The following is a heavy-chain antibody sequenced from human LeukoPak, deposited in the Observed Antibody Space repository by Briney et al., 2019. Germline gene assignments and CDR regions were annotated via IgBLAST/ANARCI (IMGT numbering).Heavy chain of an antibody. CDR2: IIPIFGTA. D-gene: IGHD3-22*01. V-gene: IGHV1-69*13. CDR1: GGTFSSYA. CDR3: ARDKRVITTSPLWGYYGMDV. J-gene: IGHJ6*02. Sequence: ASVKVSCKASGGTFSSYAISWVRQAPGQGLEWMGGIIPIFGTANYAQKFQGRVTITADESTSTAYMELSSLRSEDTAVYYCARDKRVITTSPLWGYYGMDVWGQVTTVTVSS.